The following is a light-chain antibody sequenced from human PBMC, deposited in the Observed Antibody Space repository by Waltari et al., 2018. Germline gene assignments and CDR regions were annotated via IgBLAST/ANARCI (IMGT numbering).Light chain of an antibody. J-gene: IGKJ3*01. CDR1: QSVTSRY. Sequence: EIVLTQSPGTLSLSPGERATLSCRANQSVTSRYLAWYQQKPGQSPRLLISGASSRAAGIPDRFSGSGSGTDFTLTISRLEPEDFAVYYCQQYGSSFTFGPGTKVDIK. V-gene: IGKV3-20*01. CDR3: QQYGSSFT. CDR2: GAS.